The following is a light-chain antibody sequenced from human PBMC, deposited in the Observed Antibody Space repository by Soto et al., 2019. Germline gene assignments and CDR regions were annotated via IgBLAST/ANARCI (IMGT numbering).Light chain of an antibody. J-gene: IGLJ2*01. Sequence: QSVLTQPPSVSGAPGQRVTISCTGSSSNIGAGYDVHWYQQLPGTAPKLLIYRNSNRPSGVPDRFSGSKSGTSGSLAITGLHAEDEADYYCQSYDSSLSGSVFGGGTKLTVL. CDR1: SSNIGAGYD. CDR3: QSYDSSLSGSV. CDR2: RNS. V-gene: IGLV1-40*01.